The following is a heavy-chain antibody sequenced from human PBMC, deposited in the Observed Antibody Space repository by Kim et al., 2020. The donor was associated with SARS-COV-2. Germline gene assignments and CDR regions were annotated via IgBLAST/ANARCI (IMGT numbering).Heavy chain of an antibody. J-gene: IGHJ6*02. V-gene: IGHV1-69*01. Sequence: QGRVTITADESTSTAYMELSSLRSEDTAVYYCARVYGSGSFFPYYGMDVWGQGTTVTVSS. D-gene: IGHD3-10*01. CDR3: ARVYGSGSFFPYYGMDV.